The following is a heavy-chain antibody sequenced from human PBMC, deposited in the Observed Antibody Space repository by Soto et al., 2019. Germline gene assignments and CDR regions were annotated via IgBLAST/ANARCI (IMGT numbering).Heavy chain of an antibody. CDR2: IIPILGIA. Sequence: SVKVSCKASGGTFSSYSISWVRQAPGQGLEWMGRIIPILGIANYAQKFQGRVTITADKSTSTAYMELSSLRSEDTAVYYCARAEGIWFGELFAAFDIWGQGTMVTVSS. D-gene: IGHD3-10*01. V-gene: IGHV1-69*04. CDR1: GGTFSSYS. J-gene: IGHJ3*02. CDR3: ARAEGIWFGELFAAFDI.